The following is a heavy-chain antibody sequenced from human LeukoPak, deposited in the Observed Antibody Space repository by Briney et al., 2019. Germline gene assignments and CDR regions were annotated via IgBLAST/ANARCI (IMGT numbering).Heavy chain of an antibody. V-gene: IGHV5-51*01. CDR3: ARRSIWFGELFYFDY. D-gene: IGHD3-10*01. J-gene: IGHJ4*02. CDR2: IYPGDSDT. Sequence: GESLKISCKGSGYSFTSYWIGWVRQMPGKGLEWMGIIYPGDSDTRYSPSFQGQVTISADKSISTAYLLWSSLKASDTAMYYCARRSIWFGELFYFDYWGQGTLVTVSS. CDR1: GYSFTSYW.